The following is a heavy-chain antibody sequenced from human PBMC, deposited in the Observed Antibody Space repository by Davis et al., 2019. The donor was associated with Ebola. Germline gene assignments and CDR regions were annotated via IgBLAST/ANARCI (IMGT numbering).Heavy chain of an antibody. CDR3: AREKAAAGTEFDY. Sequence: SETLSLTCTVSGGSISSGGYYWSWIRQHPGKGLEWIGYIYYSGSTYYNPSLKSRVTISVDTSKNQFSLKLSSVTAADTAVYYCAREKAAAGTEFDYWGQGTLVTVSS. J-gene: IGHJ4*02. V-gene: IGHV4-31*03. D-gene: IGHD6-13*01. CDR2: IYYSGST. CDR1: GGSISSGGYY.